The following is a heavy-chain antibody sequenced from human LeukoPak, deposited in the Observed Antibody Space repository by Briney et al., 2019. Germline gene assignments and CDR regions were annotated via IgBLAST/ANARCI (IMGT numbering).Heavy chain of an antibody. V-gene: IGHV3-7*01. CDR1: GFTFSSYW. Sequence: PGGSLRLSCAASGFTFSSYWMNWVRQAPGKGLEWVANIKQDGSEKYYVDSVKGRFTISRDNAKNSLFLQMNSLRAEDTAVYYCARVARGSYYLDAFDIWGQGTMVTVSS. D-gene: IGHD1-26*01. CDR3: ARVARGSYYLDAFDI. CDR2: IKQDGSEK. J-gene: IGHJ3*02.